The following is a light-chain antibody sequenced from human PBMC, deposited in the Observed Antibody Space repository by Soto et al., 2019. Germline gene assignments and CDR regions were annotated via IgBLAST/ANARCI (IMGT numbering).Light chain of an antibody. CDR3: QNFGDSPFT. Sequence: PGDRATLSCRASESISSHYIAWYQHKPGQAHRLLIFGASTRATGIPDRFSGSWSGTDFTLTISRLEPEDFAMYYCQNFGDSPFTFGPGTKVDIK. J-gene: IGKJ3*01. CDR2: GAS. V-gene: IGKV3-20*01. CDR1: ESISSHY.